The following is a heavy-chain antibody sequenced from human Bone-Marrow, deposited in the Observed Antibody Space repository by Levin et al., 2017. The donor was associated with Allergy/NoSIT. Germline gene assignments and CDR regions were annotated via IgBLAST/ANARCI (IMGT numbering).Heavy chain of an antibody. V-gene: IGHV1-2*02. CDR1: GYVFIGYY. CDR2: INCRSGGT. J-gene: IGHJ6*02. CDR3: AGGENCSGNSCYHDNGMDV. Sequence: ASVKVSCKASGYVFIGYYLHWVRQAPGQGLEWMGWINCRSGGTSSAQKFQGRVTMSRDTSISTASMELSGLTSDDTAVYYCAGGENCSGNSCYHDNGMDVWGQGTTVSVSS. D-gene: IGHD2-15*01.